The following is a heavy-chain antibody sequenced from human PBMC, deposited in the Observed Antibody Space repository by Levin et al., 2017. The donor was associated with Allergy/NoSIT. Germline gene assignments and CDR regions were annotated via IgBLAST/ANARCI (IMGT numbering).Heavy chain of an antibody. CDR2: IDPSDSYT. CDR1: GYSFTSYW. J-gene: IGHJ4*02. Sequence: GGSLRLSCKGSGYSFTSYWISWVRQMPGKGLEWMGRIDPSDSYTNYSPSFQGHVTISADKSISTAYLQWSSLKASDTAMYYCARQDGRIRRHFDYWGQGTLVTVSS. V-gene: IGHV5-10-1*01. D-gene: IGHD4-17*01. CDR3: ARQDGRIRRHFDY.